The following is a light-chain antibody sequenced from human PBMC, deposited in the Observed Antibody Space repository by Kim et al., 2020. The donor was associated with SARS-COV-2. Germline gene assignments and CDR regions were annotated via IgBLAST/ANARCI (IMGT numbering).Light chain of an antibody. CDR3: SSRGSSENVL. Sequence: SSELTQDPAVSVAVGQTVKITCQGDSLRRYYASWYQQKLGQAPVLVIYGRNNRPSGIPERLSGSTSGNTASLIITGAQAEDEADYYCSSRGSSENVLFGGGTKLTVL. CDR2: GRN. J-gene: IGLJ2*01. CDR1: SLRRYY. V-gene: IGLV3-19*01.